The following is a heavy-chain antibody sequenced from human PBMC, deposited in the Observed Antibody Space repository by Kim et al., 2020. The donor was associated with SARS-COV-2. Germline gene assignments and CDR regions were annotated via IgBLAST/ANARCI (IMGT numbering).Heavy chain of an antibody. J-gene: IGHJ3*02. CDR1: GDSIRTYS. Sequence: SETLSLTCTVSGDSIRTYSWSWIRQSRGRGLEWIGYFSYSGSPNYNPSLQSRVTISGDTSKNQFSLILSSVTAADTAVYYCARLSIPMVAFDIWGQGKMVTVS. CDR2: FSYSGSP. D-gene: IGHD3-10*01. CDR3: ARLSIPMVAFDI. V-gene: IGHV4-59*08.